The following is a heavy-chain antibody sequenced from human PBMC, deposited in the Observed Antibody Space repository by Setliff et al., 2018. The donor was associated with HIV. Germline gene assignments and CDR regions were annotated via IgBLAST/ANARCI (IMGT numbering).Heavy chain of an antibody. D-gene: IGHD1-1*01. V-gene: IGHV3-30*02. CDR3: AREAYRLPWIDN. Sequence: GGSLRLSCAASRFIFSGYGMHWVRQAPGQGLQWVAFIHFDGRDSYYANSVRGRFTISRDNSQNTVFLQMNSLRPEDSALYYCAREAYRLPWIDNWGQGTLVTVSS. CDR2: IHFDGRDS. CDR1: RFIFSGYG. J-gene: IGHJ4*02.